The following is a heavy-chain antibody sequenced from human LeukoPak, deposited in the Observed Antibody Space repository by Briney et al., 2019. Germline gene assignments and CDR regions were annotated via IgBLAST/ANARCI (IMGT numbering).Heavy chain of an antibody. V-gene: IGHV4-39*01. Sequence: PSETLSLTCTVSGGSISSGSYYWGWIRQPPGKGLEWIGSIYYSGSTYYNPSLKSRVTISVDTSKNQFSLKLSSVTAADTAVYYCARHKYRRWGTMVRGVSDWFDPWGQGTLVTVSS. CDR3: ARHKYRRWGTMVRGVSDWFDP. CDR1: GGSISSGSYY. CDR2: IYYSGST. J-gene: IGHJ5*02. D-gene: IGHD3-10*01.